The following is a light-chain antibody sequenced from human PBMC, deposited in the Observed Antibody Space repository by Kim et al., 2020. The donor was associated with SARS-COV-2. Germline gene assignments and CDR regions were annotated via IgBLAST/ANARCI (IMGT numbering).Light chain of an antibody. CDR2: AAS. V-gene: IGKV1-27*01. Sequence: AAVGDGVTITCRASQDISNYLAWYQQKPGKVPKLLISAASALQSGVPSRFSGSGSGTDFTLTVSSLQPEDVATYYCQKYNSAPWTFGQGTKVDIK. CDR1: QDISNY. CDR3: QKYNSAPWT. J-gene: IGKJ1*01.